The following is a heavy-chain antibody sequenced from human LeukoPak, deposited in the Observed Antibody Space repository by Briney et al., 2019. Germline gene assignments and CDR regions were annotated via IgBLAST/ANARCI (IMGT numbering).Heavy chain of an antibody. CDR1: GGSISSYY. J-gene: IGHJ6*03. D-gene: IGHD5-12*01. V-gene: IGHV4-59*01. CDR2: IYYSGST. Sequence: SETLSLTCTVSGGSISSYYWSWIRQPPGKGLEWIGYIYYSGSTNYNPSLKSRVTISVDTSKNQFSLKLSSVTAADTAVYYCARGRIVRGYSGYDYPYYYYYYMDVWGKGTTVTVSS. CDR3: ARGRIVRGYSGYDYPYYYYYYMDV.